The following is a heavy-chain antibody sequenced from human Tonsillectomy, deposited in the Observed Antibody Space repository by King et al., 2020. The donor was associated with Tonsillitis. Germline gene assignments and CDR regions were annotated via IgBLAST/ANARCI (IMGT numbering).Heavy chain of an antibody. V-gene: IGHV3-30*02. D-gene: IGHD3-10*01. Sequence: VQLVESGGGVVQPGGSLRLSCAASGFTFSSYGMHWVRQAPGKGLEWVAFIRFDGSNKYYADSVKGRFTISSDNSKNTLYLQMNSLRAENSAVYYSQKDVFYSSSGSHYYFDSWGQGTLVTVSS. J-gene: IGHJ4*02. CDR1: GFTFSSYG. CDR3: QKDVFYSSSGSHYYFDS. CDR2: IRFDGSNK.